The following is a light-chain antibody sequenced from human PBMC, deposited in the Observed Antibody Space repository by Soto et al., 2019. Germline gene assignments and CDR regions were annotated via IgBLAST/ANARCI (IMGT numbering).Light chain of an antibody. Sequence: QLVLTQPPSASGTPGPRVTISCSGSSSNIGYNYVYWYQQLPGTAPKLLIYRNNQRPSGVPDRISGSKSGTSASLAISGLRSEDEADYYCAAWDDSLSGYWVFGGGTKVTVL. CDR2: RNN. J-gene: IGLJ3*02. CDR3: AAWDDSLSGYWV. CDR1: SSNIGYNY. V-gene: IGLV1-47*01.